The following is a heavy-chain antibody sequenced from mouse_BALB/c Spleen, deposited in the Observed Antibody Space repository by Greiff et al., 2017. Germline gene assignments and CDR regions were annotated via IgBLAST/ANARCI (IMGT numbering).Heavy chain of an antibody. J-gene: IGHJ2*01. CDR3: VRHLGLRFDY. Sequence: EVQRVESGGGLVQPKGSLKLSCAASGFTFNTYAMNWVRQAPGKGLEWVARIRSKSNNYATYYADSVKDRFTISRDDSQSMLYLQMNNLKTEDTAMYYCVRHLGLRFDYWGQGTTLTVSS. D-gene: IGHD3-1*01. CDR1: GFTFNTYA. V-gene: IGHV10-1*02. CDR2: IRSKSNNYAT.